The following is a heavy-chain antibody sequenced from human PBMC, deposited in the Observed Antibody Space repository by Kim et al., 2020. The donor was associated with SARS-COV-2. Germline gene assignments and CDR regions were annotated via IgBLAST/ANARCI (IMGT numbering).Heavy chain of an antibody. Sequence: GGSLRLSCAASGFTFSSYWMSWVRQAPGKGLEWVANIKQDGSEKYYVDSVKGRFTISRDNAKNSLYLQMNSLRAEDTAVYYCARVGGGRYCSSTSCFTKYYFDYWGQGTLVTVSS. CDR2: IKQDGSEK. D-gene: IGHD2-2*01. J-gene: IGHJ4*02. CDR1: GFTFSSYW. V-gene: IGHV3-7*03. CDR3: ARVGGGRYCSSTSCFTKYYFDY.